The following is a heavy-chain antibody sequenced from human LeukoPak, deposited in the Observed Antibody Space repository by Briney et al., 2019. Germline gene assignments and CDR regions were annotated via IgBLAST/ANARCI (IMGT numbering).Heavy chain of an antibody. CDR1: GFTFSSYE. CDR2: ISSSGSTI. Sequence: GGSLRLSCAASGFTFSSYEMSWVRQAPGKGLEWVSYISSSGSTIYYADSVKGRFTISRDNSKNTLYLQMNSLRAEDTAVYYCAKVSWELLNPVYFDYWGQGTLVTVSS. V-gene: IGHV3-48*03. D-gene: IGHD1-26*01. J-gene: IGHJ4*02. CDR3: AKVSWELLNPVYFDY.